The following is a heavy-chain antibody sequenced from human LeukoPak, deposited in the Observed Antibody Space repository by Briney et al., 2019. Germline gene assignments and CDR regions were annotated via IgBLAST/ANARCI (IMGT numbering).Heavy chain of an antibody. D-gene: IGHD5-24*01. V-gene: IGHV3-23*01. CDR2: ISGSGTST. J-gene: IGHJ4*02. CDR1: GFTFSSYA. CDR3: AREGRDGYNPDY. Sequence: GGSLRLSCAASGFTFSSYAMSWVRQAPGKGLEWVSAISGSGTSTYYADSVKGRFTISRDNSKNTLYLQMNSLRAEDTAVYYCAREGRDGYNPDYWGQGTLVTVSS.